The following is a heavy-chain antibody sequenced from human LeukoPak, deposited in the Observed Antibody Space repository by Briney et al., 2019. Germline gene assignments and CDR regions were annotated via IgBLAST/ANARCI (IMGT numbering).Heavy chain of an antibody. V-gene: IGHV4-59*08. CDR2: IYYSGST. CDR3: ARVIAAAGSLDYYYMDV. D-gene: IGHD6-13*01. Sequence: SETLSLTCTVSGGSISSYYWSWIRQPPGKGLEWIGYIYYSGSTNYNPSLKSRVTISVDTSKNQFSLKLSSVTAADTAVYYCARVIAAAGSLDYYYMDVWGKGTTVTVSS. CDR1: GGSISSYY. J-gene: IGHJ6*03.